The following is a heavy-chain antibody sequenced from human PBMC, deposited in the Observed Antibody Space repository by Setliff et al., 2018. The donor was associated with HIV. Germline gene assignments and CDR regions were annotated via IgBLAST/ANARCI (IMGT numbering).Heavy chain of an antibody. CDR2: INVGKGNT. Sequence: ASVKVSCKASGYTFKAYGMHWVRQAPGQSLEWMAWINVGKGNTKYSQNFQGRLTVTGDTSASTVDMELSSLTHEDTAVYYCARDFSGTYYGDIDYWGQGTLVTVSS. D-gene: IGHD1-26*01. CDR1: GYTFKAYG. V-gene: IGHV1-3*01. CDR3: ARDFSGTYYGDIDY. J-gene: IGHJ4*02.